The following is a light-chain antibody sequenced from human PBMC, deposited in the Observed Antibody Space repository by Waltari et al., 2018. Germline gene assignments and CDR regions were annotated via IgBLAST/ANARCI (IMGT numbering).Light chain of an antibody. CDR2: EVN. CDR1: NNDIVRYNL. J-gene: IGLJ2*01. V-gene: IGLV2-23*02. Sequence: QSALTQTASVSGSPGQSIPISCTGTNNDIVRYNLVSWYQQHPGKAPKVIIFEVNKRPSGVSNRFSGSKSGNTASLTVSGLHPEDEADYYCCSYAGTPRVVFGGGTKLTVL. CDR3: CSYAGTPRVV.